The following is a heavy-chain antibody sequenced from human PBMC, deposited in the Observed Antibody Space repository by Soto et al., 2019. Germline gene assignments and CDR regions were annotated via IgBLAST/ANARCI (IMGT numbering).Heavy chain of an antibody. D-gene: IGHD3-10*01. CDR3: ARHFVAVVIKGWGY. V-gene: IGHV4-39*01. CDR1: GGSIDRSNYY. CDR2: TYYNGNA. J-gene: IGHJ4*02. Sequence: PSETLSLTCNVSGGSIDRSNYYWDWLRQPPGKGLEWIGTTYYNGNAYYNPSLRSRVSMSVDTSKNQFSLKLISVTAADTAVYYCARHFVAVVIKGWGYWGQGKLVTVPQ.